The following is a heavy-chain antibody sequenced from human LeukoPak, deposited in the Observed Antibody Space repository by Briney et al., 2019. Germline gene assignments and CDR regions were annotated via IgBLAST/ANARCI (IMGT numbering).Heavy chain of an antibody. V-gene: IGHV4-34*01. J-gene: IGHJ4*02. D-gene: IGHD3-10*01. Sequence: SETLSLTCAVYGGSFSGYYWSWIRQPPGKGLEWIGEINHSGSTNYNPSLKSRVTISVDTSKNQFSLKLSSVTAADTAVYYCARGGPSYYYGSGSYYPWYFDYWGQGTLVTVSS. CDR2: INHSGST. CDR1: GGSFSGYY. CDR3: ARGGPSYYYGSGSYYPWYFDY.